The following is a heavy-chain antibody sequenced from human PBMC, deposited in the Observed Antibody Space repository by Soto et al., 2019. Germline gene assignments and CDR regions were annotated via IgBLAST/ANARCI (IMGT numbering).Heavy chain of an antibody. D-gene: IGHD3-3*01. CDR3: ATGGRFAVADTDY. V-gene: IGHV1-18*01. CDR1: GYTFTNYG. J-gene: IGHJ4*02. Sequence: QVQLVQSGVEVKKPGASVKVSCKASGYTFTNYGITWVRQAPGQGLEWLGWISGYNGNTNYAQKFQGRVTMTTDTSTSTAYMELRSMRYDDTAVYYCATGGRFAVADTDYWGQRTLLTVSS. CDR2: ISGYNGNT.